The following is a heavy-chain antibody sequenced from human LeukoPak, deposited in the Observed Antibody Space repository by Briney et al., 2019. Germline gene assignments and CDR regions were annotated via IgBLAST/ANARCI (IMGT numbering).Heavy chain of an antibody. CDR2: INAGNGNT. Sequence: ASVKVSCKASGYTFTSYAMHWVRQAPGQRLEWMGWINAGNGNTKYSQKFQGRVTITRDTSASTAYMELSSLRSEDTAVYYCASVYDILTGPQAFDIWGQGTMVTVFS. J-gene: IGHJ3*02. D-gene: IGHD3-9*01. CDR1: GYTFTSYA. V-gene: IGHV1-3*01. CDR3: ASVYDILTGPQAFDI.